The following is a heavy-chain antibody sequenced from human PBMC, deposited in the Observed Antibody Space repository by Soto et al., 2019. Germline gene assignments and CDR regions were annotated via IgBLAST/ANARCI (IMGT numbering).Heavy chain of an antibody. J-gene: IGHJ4*02. D-gene: IGHD1-26*01. Sequence: SETLSLTCTVSGGSISNYYWNWIRQPPGKGLEWIVYIYYIGSTNYLPSLKSRVTTSLDTSKNQFSLRLSSLTAADTAMYYCARSSYHYFDYWGQGTLVTVPS. CDR2: IYYIGST. CDR1: GGSISNYY. V-gene: IGHV4-59*01. CDR3: ARSSYHYFDY.